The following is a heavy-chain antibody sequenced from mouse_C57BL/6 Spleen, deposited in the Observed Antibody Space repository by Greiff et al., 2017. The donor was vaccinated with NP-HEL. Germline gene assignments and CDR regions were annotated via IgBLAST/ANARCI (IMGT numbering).Heavy chain of an antibody. D-gene: IGHD2-3*01. CDR1: GYAFSSYW. J-gene: IGHJ4*01. CDR2: IYPGDGDT. CDR3: ARGEGYDGAMDY. V-gene: IGHV1-80*01. Sequence: VKLQESGAELVKPGASVKISCKASGYAFSSYWMNWVKQRPGKGLEWIGQIYPGDGDTNYNGKFKGKATLTADKSSSTAYMQLSSLTSEDSAVYFCARGEGYDGAMDYWGQGTSVTVSS.